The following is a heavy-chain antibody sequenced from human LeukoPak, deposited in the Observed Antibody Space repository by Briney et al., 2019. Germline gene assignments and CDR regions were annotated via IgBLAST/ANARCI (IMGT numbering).Heavy chain of an antibody. V-gene: IGHV4-34*01. CDR3: ARGYSRYCRSTSCTQRDY. D-gene: IGHD2-2*01. CDR1: GGSFSGYY. Sequence: PSETLSLTCAVYGGSFSGYYWSWIRQPPGKGLEWIGEINHSGSTNYNPSLKSRVTISVDTSKNQFSLKLSSVTAADTAVYYCARGYSRYCRSTSCTQRDYWGQGTLVTVSS. CDR2: INHSGST. J-gene: IGHJ4*02.